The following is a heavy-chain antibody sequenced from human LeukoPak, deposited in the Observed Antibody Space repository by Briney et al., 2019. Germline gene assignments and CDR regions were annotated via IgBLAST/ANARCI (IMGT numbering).Heavy chain of an antibody. CDR1: GGSISSYY. D-gene: IGHD3-22*01. V-gene: IGHV4-59*01. CDR2: IYYSGST. Sequence: PSETLSLTCTVSGGSISSYYWSWIRQPPGKGLEWIGYIYYSGSTNHNPSLKSRVTISVDTSKNQFSLKLSSVTAADTAVYYCARALGYYDSSGYYFDYWGQGTLVTVSS. J-gene: IGHJ4*02. CDR3: ARALGYYDSSGYYFDY.